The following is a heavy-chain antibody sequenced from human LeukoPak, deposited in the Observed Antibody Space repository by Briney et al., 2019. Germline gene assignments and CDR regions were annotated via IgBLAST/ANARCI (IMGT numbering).Heavy chain of an antibody. J-gene: IGHJ4*02. Sequence: ASVKVSCKASGYTFPSYFMHWVRQAPGQGLEWMGIINPTGGSTTYAQKFQGRVTMTRDTSTSTVYMELSSLRSEDTAVYYCARGSARYYGPSFDYWGQGTLVTVSS. V-gene: IGHV1-46*01. CDR3: ARGSARYYGPSFDY. CDR1: GYTFPSYF. CDR2: INPTGGST. D-gene: IGHD3-3*01.